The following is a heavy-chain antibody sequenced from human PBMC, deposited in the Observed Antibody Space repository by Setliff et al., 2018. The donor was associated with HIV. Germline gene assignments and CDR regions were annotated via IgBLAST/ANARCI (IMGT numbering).Heavy chain of an antibody. CDR2: INHRGGT. CDR3: ARGRHKWELPQGFYYYYMDV. J-gene: IGHJ6*03. V-gene: IGHV4-34*01. D-gene: IGHD1-26*01. CDR1: GGSFNGYS. Sequence: SETLSLTCAVYGGSFNGYSWSWIRQPPGKGLEWIGEINHRGGTNYNLSLKSRVSISLDTSKNQFSLKLTSVTAADTSVYYCARGRHKWELPQGFYYYYMDVWGRGTTVTVSS.